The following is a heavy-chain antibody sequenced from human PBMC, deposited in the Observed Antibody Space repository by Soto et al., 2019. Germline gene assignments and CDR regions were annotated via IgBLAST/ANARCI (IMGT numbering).Heavy chain of an antibody. CDR2: ISYDGSNK. CDR3: GIVRDQLPFYYSHGLDV. D-gene: IGHD2-2*01. Sequence: QVQLVESGGGVVQPGRSLRLSCAASGFTFSSYAMHWVRQAPGKGLEWVAVISYDGSNKYYADSVNGRFTISTDNSKNSLYLETNSLRAEDTALYYCGIVRDQLPFYYSHGLDVWGQGANVTVCS. CDR1: GFTFSSYA. J-gene: IGHJ6*01. V-gene: IGHV3-30-3*01.